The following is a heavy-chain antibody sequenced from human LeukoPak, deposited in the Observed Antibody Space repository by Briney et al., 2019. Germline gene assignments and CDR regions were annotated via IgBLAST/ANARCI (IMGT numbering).Heavy chain of an antibody. J-gene: IGHJ5*02. CDR2: ISGSGGGT. CDR3: AKAFSAYENWPPNWFDP. V-gene: IGHV3-23*01. D-gene: IGHD5-12*01. Sequence: GGSLRLSCAASGFTFSTFAMSWVRQAPGKGLEWVSAISGSGGGTYYADSVKGRLTISRYNSKNTLYLQMSSLRAEDTAVYYCAKAFSAYENWPPNWFDPWGQGTLVTVSS. CDR1: GFTFSTFA.